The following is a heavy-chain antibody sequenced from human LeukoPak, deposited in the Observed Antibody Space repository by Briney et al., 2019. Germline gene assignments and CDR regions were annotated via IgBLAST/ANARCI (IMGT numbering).Heavy chain of an antibody. D-gene: IGHD3-10*01. CDR1: GFTFSRHT. CDR2: VAGSSTYI. J-gene: IGHJ4*02. Sequence: GGSLRLSCAASGFTFSRHTMNWVRQAPGKGLEWVSSVAGSSTYIFYADSVKGRFTISRDNAKNSLYLQMSSLRAEDTAVYYCAREQTSSGFFDYWGQGTLVTVSS. CDR3: AREQTSSGFFDY. V-gene: IGHV3-21*01.